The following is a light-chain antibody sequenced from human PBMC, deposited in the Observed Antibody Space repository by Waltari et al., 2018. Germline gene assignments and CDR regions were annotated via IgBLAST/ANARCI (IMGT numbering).Light chain of an antibody. J-gene: IGKJ1*01. CDR1: QGISTW. V-gene: IGKV1-12*01. Sequence: DIQMTQSPSSVSASIGDRVTLTCRASQGISTWLAWYQQKPGRAPKVLIHSASILLTGVPSRFRGSGSGTEFTLTINSLQPEDLATYCCQQGHSFPPTFGQGTKVEFK. CDR2: SAS. CDR3: QQGHSFPPT.